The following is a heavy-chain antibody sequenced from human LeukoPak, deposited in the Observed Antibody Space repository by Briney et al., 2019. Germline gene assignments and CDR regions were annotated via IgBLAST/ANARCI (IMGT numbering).Heavy chain of an antibody. Sequence: PSETLSLTCAVSGGSISSGGYSWSWIRQPPGKGLEWIGCIYHSGSTYYNPSLKSRVTISVDRSKNQFSLKLSSVTAADTAVYYCASLTRTVTTYYFDYWGQGTLVTVSS. J-gene: IGHJ4*02. CDR1: GGSISSGGYS. CDR3: ASLTRTVTTYYFDY. V-gene: IGHV4-30-2*01. D-gene: IGHD4-17*01. CDR2: IYHSGST.